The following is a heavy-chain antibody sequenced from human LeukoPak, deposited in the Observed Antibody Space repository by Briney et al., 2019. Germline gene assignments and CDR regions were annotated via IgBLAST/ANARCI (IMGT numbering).Heavy chain of an antibody. V-gene: IGHV1-8*01. D-gene: IGHD3-22*01. Sequence: ASVKVSCKASGYTFTSYDIIWVRQATGQGLEWMGWMNPNSGNTGYAQKFQGRVTMTRNTSISTAYMELSSLRSEDTAVYYCARAYYYDSSGRGVYYFDYWGQGTLVTVSS. CDR2: MNPNSGNT. CDR1: GYTFTSYD. CDR3: ARAYYYDSSGRGVYYFDY. J-gene: IGHJ4*02.